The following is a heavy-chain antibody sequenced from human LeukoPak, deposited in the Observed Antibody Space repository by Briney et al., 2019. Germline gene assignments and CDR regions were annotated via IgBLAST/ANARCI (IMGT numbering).Heavy chain of an antibody. J-gene: IGHJ4*02. CDR1: GGSISSGGYS. D-gene: IGHD3-16*02. CDR3: ARSLGVWGSYRYIFDY. CDR2: INHSGST. Sequence: SETLSLTCAVSGGSISSGGYSWSWIRQPPGTGLEWIGEINHSGSTNYNPSLKSRVTISVDTSKNQFSLKLSSVTAADTAVYYCARSLGVWGSYRYIFDYWGQGTLVTVSS. V-gene: IGHV4-30-2*01.